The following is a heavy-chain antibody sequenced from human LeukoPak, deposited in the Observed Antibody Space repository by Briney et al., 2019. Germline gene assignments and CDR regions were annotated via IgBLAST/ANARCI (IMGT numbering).Heavy chain of an antibody. V-gene: IGHV3-21*01. J-gene: IGHJ4*02. CDR1: GFTFSSYT. D-gene: IGHD3-16*01. CDR3: ARDLGWGREPGRSFDY. CDR2: ISSTSSYI. Sequence: GGSLRLSCAASGFTFSSYTMNWVRQAPGKGLEWVSSISSTSSYIYYADSVKGRFTISRDNAKNSLYLQMNSLRAEDTAVYYCARDLGWGREPGRSFDYWGQGTLVTVSS.